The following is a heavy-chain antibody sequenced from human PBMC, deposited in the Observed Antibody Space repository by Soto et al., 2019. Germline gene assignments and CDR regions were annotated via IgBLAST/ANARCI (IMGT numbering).Heavy chain of an antibody. J-gene: IGHJ4*02. CDR3: AKDMRGDTAMIKGVDY. CDR1: GFTFDEYA. Sequence: GGSLRLSCAASGFTFDEYAMHWVRQAPGKGLEWVSHISYNSDKIDYADSVKGRFTISRDNAKNSLYLQMNSLRAEDTALYYCAKDMRGDTAMIKGVDYWGQGTLVTVSS. CDR2: ISYNSDKI. V-gene: IGHV3-9*01. D-gene: IGHD5-18*01.